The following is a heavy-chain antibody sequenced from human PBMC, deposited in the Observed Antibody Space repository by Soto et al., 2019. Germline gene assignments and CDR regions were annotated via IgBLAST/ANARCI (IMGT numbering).Heavy chain of an antibody. CDR1: GFTFSNYA. J-gene: IGHJ4*02. CDR2: ISYDGRDK. V-gene: IGHV3-30*04. D-gene: IGHD4-17*01. CDR3: AKDASTGAADYYFDY. Sequence: GGSLRLSCAASGFTFSNYAMHWVRPAPGKGLEWVAVISYDGRDKKYADSVKGRFTISRDNSKNTLYLQMNSLGAEDTAVYYCAKDASTGAADYYFDYRGQRTLVTVSS.